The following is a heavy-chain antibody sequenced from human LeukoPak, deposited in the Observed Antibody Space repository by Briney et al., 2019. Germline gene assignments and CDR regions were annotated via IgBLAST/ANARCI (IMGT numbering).Heavy chain of an antibody. CDR3: ARDGGVAVSGPPGY. J-gene: IGHJ4*02. CDR2: IFHTGNT. CDR1: GYSISSGYY. D-gene: IGHD6-19*01. Sequence: SETLSLTCGVSGYSISSGYYWGWIRQPPGKGLEWIGSIFHTGNTYYNPSLKSRVTMSVDTSKNQFSLKLSSVTAADTAVYYCARDGGVAVSGPPGYWGQGTLATVSS. V-gene: IGHV4-38-2*02.